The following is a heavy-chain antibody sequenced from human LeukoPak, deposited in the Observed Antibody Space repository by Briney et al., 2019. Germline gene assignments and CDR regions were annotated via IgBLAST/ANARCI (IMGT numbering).Heavy chain of an antibody. J-gene: IGHJ6*02. D-gene: IGHD2-2*01. Sequence: QAGGSLRLSCAVSGFTCSSYAMSWVRQAPGKGLEWVSAIRSVGDTTYYADSVKGRFTISRDNSRNTLYLQMSSLRAEDTAVYYCARDVSQLTNYYYGMDVWGQGTTVIVSS. CDR1: GFTCSSYA. V-gene: IGHV3-23*01. CDR2: IRSVGDTT. CDR3: ARDVSQLTNYYYGMDV.